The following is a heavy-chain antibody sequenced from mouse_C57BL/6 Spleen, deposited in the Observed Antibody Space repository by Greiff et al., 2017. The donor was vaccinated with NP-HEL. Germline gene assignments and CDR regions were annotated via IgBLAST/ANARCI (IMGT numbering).Heavy chain of an antibody. CDR1: GYSFTDYN. CDR2: INPNYGTT. CDR3: ARGWYGSSYAYWYFDV. J-gene: IGHJ1*03. Sequence: VQLKQSGPELVKPGASVKISCKASGYSFTDYNMNWVKQSNGKSLEWIGVINPNYGTTSYNQKFKGKATLTVDQSSSTAYMQLNSLTSEDSAVYYCARGWYGSSYAYWYFDVWGTGTTVTVAS. V-gene: IGHV1-39*01. D-gene: IGHD1-1*01.